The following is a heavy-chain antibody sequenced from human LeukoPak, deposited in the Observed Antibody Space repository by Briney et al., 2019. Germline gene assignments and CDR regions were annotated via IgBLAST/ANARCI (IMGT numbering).Heavy chain of an antibody. CDR1: GYTLTELS. CDR2: FDPEDGET. J-gene: IGHJ6*02. CDR3: AAAPPGVAVYYYGMDV. Sequence: EASLKVSCKVSGYTLTELSMHWVRQAPGKGLEWMGGFDPEDGETIYAQKFQGRVTMTEDTSTDTARMELSSLRSEDTAVYYCAAAPPGVAVYYYGMDVWGQGTMVTVSS. V-gene: IGHV1-24*01. D-gene: IGHD6-19*01.